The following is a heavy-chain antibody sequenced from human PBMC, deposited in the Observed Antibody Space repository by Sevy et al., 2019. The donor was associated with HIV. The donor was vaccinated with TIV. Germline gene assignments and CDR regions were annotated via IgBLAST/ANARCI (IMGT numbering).Heavy chain of an antibody. J-gene: IGHJ3*02. CDR1: GYTFTGYY. Sequence: ASVKVSCKASGYTFTGYYMHWVRQAPGQGLEWMGRINPNSGGTNYAQKFQGRVTMTWDTSISTAYMELSRLRSDDTAVYYCARVITMVRGAPSAFDIWGQGTMVTVSS. CDR2: INPNSGGT. V-gene: IGHV1-2*06. CDR3: ARVITMVRGAPSAFDI. D-gene: IGHD3-10*01.